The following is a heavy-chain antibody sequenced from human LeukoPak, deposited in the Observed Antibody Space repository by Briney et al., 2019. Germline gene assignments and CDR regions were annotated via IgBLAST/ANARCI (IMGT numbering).Heavy chain of an antibody. CDR2: ISYDGSNK. Sequence: PGRSLRLSCAASGFTFSSYAMHWVRQAPGKGLEWVAVISYDGSNKYYADSVKGRFTISRDNSKNTLYLQMNSLRAEDTAVYYCARDPAVVPAARGGREFDPWGQGTLVTVSS. V-gene: IGHV3-30-3*01. D-gene: IGHD2-2*01. CDR1: GFTFSSYA. J-gene: IGHJ5*02. CDR3: ARDPAVVPAARGGREFDP.